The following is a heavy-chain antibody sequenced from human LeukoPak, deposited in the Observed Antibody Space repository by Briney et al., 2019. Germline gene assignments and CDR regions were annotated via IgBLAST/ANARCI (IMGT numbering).Heavy chain of an antibody. CDR3: ARGFSDGYNGGFDY. Sequence: GGSLRLSCAASGFTVSSNYMSWVRQAPGKGLEWVSVIYAGGSTYYADSVKGRFTISRDNSNNTLYLQMNSLRAEDAAVYYCARGFSDGYNGGFDYWGQGTLVTVSS. D-gene: IGHD5-24*01. CDR2: IYAGGST. CDR1: GFTVSSNY. J-gene: IGHJ4*02. V-gene: IGHV3-53*01.